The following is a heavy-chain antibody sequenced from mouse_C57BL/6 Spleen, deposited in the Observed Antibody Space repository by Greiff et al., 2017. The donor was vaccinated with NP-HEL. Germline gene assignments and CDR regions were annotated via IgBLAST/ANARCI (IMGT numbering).Heavy chain of an antibody. CDR2: IDPETGGT. CDR1: GYTFTDYE. J-gene: IGHJ2*01. CDR3: TREGYYGYDDGRGFDY. V-gene: IGHV1-15*01. D-gene: IGHD2-2*01. Sequence: QVQLQQSGAELVRPGASVTLSCKASGYTFTDYEMHWVKQTPVHGLEWIGAIDPETGGTAYNQKFKGKAILTADKSSSTAYMELRSLTSEDSAVYYCTREGYYGYDDGRGFDYWGQGTTLTVSS.